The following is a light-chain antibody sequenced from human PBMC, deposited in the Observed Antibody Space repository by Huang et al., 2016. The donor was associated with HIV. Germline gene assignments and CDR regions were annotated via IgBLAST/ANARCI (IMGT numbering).Light chain of an antibody. V-gene: IGKV1-39*01. CDR3: QQRYSMPQT. CDR1: QSISIY. Sequence: DIQMTQSPSSLSASVGDRVTITCRASQSISIYLSWYQHIPGKAPKLLIYSASGLQSGVPSRFSGSGSGTDFTLTISTLQPEDFATYYCQQRYSMPQTFGQGTKVEIK. CDR2: SAS. J-gene: IGKJ1*01.